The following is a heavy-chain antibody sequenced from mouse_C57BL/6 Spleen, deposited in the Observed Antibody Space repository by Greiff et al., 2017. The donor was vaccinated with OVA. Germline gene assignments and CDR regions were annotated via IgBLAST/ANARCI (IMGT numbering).Heavy chain of an antibody. CDR3: ASHYREDFDY. Sequence: QVQLQQSGPELVKPGASVKISCKASGYAFSSSWMNWVKQRPGKGLEWIGRIYPGDGDTNYNGKFMGKATLTADKSSSTAYMQLSSLTSEDSAVYFCASHYREDFDYWGQGTTLTVSS. J-gene: IGHJ2*01. CDR1: GYAFSSSW. D-gene: IGHD1-1*02. V-gene: IGHV1-82*01. CDR2: IYPGDGDT.